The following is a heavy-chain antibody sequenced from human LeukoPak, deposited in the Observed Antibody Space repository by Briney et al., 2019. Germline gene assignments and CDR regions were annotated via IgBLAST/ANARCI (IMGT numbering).Heavy chain of an antibody. CDR2: ISYDGSNK. D-gene: IGHD1-1*01. CDR3: ARDLKTGHNDDY. V-gene: IGHV3-30*04. CDR1: GFTFSSYA. Sequence: PGGSLRLSCAASGFTFSSYAMHWVRQAPGKGLEWVAVISYDGSNKYYADSVKGRFTISRDNSKNTLYLQMNSLRAEDTAVYYCARDLKTGHNDDYWGQGTLVTVSS. J-gene: IGHJ4*02.